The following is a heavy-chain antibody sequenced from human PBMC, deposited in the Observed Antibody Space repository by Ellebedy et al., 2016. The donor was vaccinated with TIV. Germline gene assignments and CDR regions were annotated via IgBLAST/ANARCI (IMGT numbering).Heavy chain of an antibody. V-gene: IGHV3-30*18. D-gene: IGHD5-12*01. J-gene: IGHJ4*02. Sequence: GESLKISCAASRFTFSIFGLHWVRQAPGKGLEWVAIISFDGTNKYYADSVRGRFTISRDNSKNTLYLQMDSLRPEDTAIYYCAKDESGGDLPRPFDHWGQGTLVTVSS. CDR2: ISFDGTNK. CDR3: AKDESGGDLPRPFDH. CDR1: RFTFSIFG.